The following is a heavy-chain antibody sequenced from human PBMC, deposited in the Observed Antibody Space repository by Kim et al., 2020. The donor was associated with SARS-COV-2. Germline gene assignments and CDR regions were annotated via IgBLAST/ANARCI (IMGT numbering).Heavy chain of an antibody. V-gene: IGHV1-69*13. CDR1: GGTFSSYA. D-gene: IGHD6-13*01. J-gene: IGHJ6*02. CDR3: ARSFQFCIAAAGTRCEDYYYGMDV. CDR2: IIPIFGTA. Sequence: SVKVSCKASGGTFSSYAISWVRQAPGQGLEWMGGIIPIFGTANYAQKFQGRVTITADESTSTAYMELSSLRSEDTAVYYCARSFQFCIAAAGTRCEDYYYGMDVWGQGTTVTVSS.